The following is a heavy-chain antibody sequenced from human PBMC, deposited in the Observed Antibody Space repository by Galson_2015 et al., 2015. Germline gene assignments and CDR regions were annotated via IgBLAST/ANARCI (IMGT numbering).Heavy chain of an antibody. Sequence: SETLSLTCTVPGGSISSSNYYWGWIRQPPGKGLEWIGSIYYSGGTYYNPSLKGRVTISVDTSKNQFSLRRSSVPAADTAVYYCTRGRERLVGADYWGQGTLVTVSS. CDR3: TRGRERLVGADY. CDR1: GGSISSSNYY. V-gene: IGHV4-39*07. CDR2: IYYSGGT. D-gene: IGHD6-13*01. J-gene: IGHJ4*02.